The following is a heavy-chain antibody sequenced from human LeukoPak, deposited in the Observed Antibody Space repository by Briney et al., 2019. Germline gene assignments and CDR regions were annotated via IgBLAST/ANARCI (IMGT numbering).Heavy chain of an antibody. V-gene: IGHV3-23*01. CDR1: GFTFSSYA. CDR2: ISGSGGST. D-gene: IGHD2-8*01. J-gene: IGHJ3*02. Sequence: GGSLRLSCAASGFTFSSYAMNWVRQAPGKGLEWVSAISGSGGSTYYADSVKGRFTISRDNSKNTLHLQMNSLRAEDTAVYYCAKEMFHHKYCTNGVCYSRGAFDIWGQGIMVTVSS. CDR3: AKEMFHHKYCTNGVCYSRGAFDI.